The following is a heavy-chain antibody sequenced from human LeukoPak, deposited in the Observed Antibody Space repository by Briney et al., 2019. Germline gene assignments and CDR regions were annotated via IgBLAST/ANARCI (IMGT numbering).Heavy chain of an antibody. CDR1: GFTFSSYA. V-gene: IGHV3-30*01. D-gene: IGHD6-19*01. CDR2: ITHDRSTT. J-gene: IGHJ1*01. Sequence: GSSLRLSCAAAGFTFSSYAMHWVRQAPGKGLELVAAITHDRSTTYHADSVKGRFTISRDNSKNTVYLQMNSLRAEHTAVYFCVGSPKESRGWYEYFQHWGQGTQVTVSS. CDR3: VGSPKESRGWYEYFQH.